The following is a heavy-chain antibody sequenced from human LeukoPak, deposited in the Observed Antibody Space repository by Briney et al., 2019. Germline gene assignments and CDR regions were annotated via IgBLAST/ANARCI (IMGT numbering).Heavy chain of an antibody. CDR3: TTVNWNDVGYWFDP. Sequence: PGGSLRLSCAASGFTFSNAWMSWVRQAPGKGLEWVGRIKSKTDGGTTDYAAPVKGRFTISRDDSKNTLYLQMNSLKTEDTAVYYCTTVNWNDVGYWFDPWGQGTLDTVSS. J-gene: IGHJ5*02. CDR1: GFTFSNAW. D-gene: IGHD1-20*01. V-gene: IGHV3-15*01. CDR2: IKSKTDGGTT.